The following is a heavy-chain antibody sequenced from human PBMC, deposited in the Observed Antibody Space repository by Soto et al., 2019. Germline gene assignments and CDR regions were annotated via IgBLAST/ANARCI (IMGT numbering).Heavy chain of an antibody. CDR2: IYYSGST. D-gene: IGHD1-1*01. V-gene: IGHV4-59*08. CDR1: GGSISSYY. Sequence: SETLSLTCTVSGGSISSYYWSWIRQPPGKGLEWIGYIYYSGSTNYNPSLKSRVTISVDTSKNQFSLKLSSVTAADTAVYYCARQLERRGSYYFDYWGQGTLVTVSS. J-gene: IGHJ4*02. CDR3: ARQLERRGSYYFDY.